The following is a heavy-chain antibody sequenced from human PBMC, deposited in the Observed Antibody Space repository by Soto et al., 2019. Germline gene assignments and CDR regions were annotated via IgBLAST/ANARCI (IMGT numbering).Heavy chain of an antibody. CDR2: INSDGSST. CDR3: VRTSLVVAAATREDY. Sequence: EVQLVESGGGLVQPGGSLRLSCAASGFTFSSYWMHWVRQAPGKGLVWVSRINSDGSSTSYADSVTGRFTISRDNAKNTLYLQMNSLGAEDTAVYYCVRTSLVVAAATREDYWGQGTLVTVSS. CDR1: GFTFSSYW. J-gene: IGHJ4*02. V-gene: IGHV3-74*01. D-gene: IGHD2-15*01.